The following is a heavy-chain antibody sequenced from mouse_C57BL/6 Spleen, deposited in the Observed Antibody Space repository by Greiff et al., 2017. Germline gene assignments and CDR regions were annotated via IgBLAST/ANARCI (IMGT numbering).Heavy chain of an antibody. CDR1: GYTFTSYW. J-gene: IGHJ4*01. CDR3: ARTEDYGNYLLYAMDY. D-gene: IGHD2-1*01. V-gene: IGHV1-59*01. Sequence: QVQLQQPGAELVRPGTSVKLSCKASGYTFTSYWMHWVKQRPGQGLEWIGVIDPSDSYTNYNQKFKGKATLTVDTPSSTAYMQLSSLTSEDSAVYYCARTEDYGNYLLYAMDYWGQGTSVTVSS. CDR2: IDPSDSYT.